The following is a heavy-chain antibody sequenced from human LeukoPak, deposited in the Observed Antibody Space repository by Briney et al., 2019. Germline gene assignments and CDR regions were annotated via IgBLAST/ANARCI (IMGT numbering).Heavy chain of an antibody. J-gene: IGHJ3*02. CDR2: IGTAGDT. V-gene: IGHV3-13*01. D-gene: IGHD2-21*01. CDR3: ARGHQNILEWLNAFDM. Sequence: GGSLRLSCAASGFTFSNYDMHWVRQVAGKGLEWVSAIGTAGDTFYADSVRGRFLISRDNAKNTLYLQMNSLRAEDTAVYYCARGHQNILEWLNAFDMWGQGTTVTVSS. CDR1: GFTFSNYD.